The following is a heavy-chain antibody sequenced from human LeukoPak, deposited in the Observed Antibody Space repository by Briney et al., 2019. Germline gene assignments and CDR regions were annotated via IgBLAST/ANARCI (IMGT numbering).Heavy chain of an antibody. Sequence: SETLSLTCTVSGGSISSGSYYWSWIRQPAGKGLEWIGRIYTSGSTNYNPSLKSRVTISVDTSKNQFSLKLSSVTAADTAVYYCARGVGGLGSHNKLLHYYYYMDVWGKGTTVTISS. D-gene: IGHD1-26*01. CDR3: ARGVGGLGSHNKLLHYYYYMDV. CDR2: IYTSGST. V-gene: IGHV4-61*02. J-gene: IGHJ6*03. CDR1: GGSISSGSYY.